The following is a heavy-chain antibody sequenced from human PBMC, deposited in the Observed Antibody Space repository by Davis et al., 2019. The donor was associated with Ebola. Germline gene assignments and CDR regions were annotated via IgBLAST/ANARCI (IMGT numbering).Heavy chain of an antibody. V-gene: IGHV4-30-4*01. CDR2: IYYSGST. Sequence: SETLSLTCTVSGGSISSSDYIWSWIRQPPGRGLEWIGYIYYSGSTDYNPSLKSRVTISVDTSKNQFSLKLSSVTAADTAVYYCARVQYGYGYPFDSWGQGTLVTVSS. CDR3: ARVQYGYGYPFDS. J-gene: IGHJ4*02. D-gene: IGHD5-18*01. CDR1: GGSISSSDYI.